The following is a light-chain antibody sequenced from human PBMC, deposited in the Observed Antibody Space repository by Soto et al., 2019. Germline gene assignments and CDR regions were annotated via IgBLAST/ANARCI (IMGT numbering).Light chain of an antibody. CDR2: TTA. CDR3: QQTYRSPQT. V-gene: IGKV1-39*01. J-gene: IGKJ2*01. CDR1: QTIDNY. Sequence: DIQMTQSPSSLSASVGDRVTITCRASQTIDNYLIWDQQKPGAAPQLLIYTTANVQPGAPAGFSGSGSGTEFTLTISSLQPEDLSTYCCQQTYRSPQTFAQGPKLEIK.